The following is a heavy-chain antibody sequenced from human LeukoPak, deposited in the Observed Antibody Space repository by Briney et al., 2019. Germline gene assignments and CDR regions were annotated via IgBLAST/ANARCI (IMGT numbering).Heavy chain of an antibody. CDR1: GGSISGYY. CDR2: IDDSGNT. V-gene: IGHV4-59*12. Sequence: SETLSLTFTVCGGSISGYYWSWIRRPPGKGLEWMVYIDDSGNTNYNPSLKSQVTISVDKPKNQFSLRLSSVTAADTAVYYCARVTGGWLDPSGQRTLVTVSS. D-gene: IGHD2-15*01. J-gene: IGHJ5*02. CDR3: ARVTGGWLDP.